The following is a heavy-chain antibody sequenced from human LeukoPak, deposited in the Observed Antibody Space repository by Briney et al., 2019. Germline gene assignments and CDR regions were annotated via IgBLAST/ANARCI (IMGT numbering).Heavy chain of an antibody. Sequence: PSETLSLTCTVSDGSISSYYWSWIRQPPGKGLEWIGYIYYSGSTNYNPSLKSRVTISVDTSKNQFSLKLSSVTAADTAVYYCARGPFDYWGQGTLVTVSS. CDR2: IYYSGST. V-gene: IGHV4-59*01. J-gene: IGHJ4*02. CDR3: ARGPFDY. CDR1: DGSISSYY.